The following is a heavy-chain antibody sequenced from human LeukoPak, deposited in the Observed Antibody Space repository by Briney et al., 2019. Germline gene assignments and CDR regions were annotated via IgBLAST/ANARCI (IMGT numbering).Heavy chain of an antibody. CDR2: ISGSGGST. CDR3: AKYQEMWFDY. J-gene: IGHJ4*02. Sequence: PGGSLRLSCAASGFTLSSYAMSWVRQAPGKGLEWVSAISGSGGSTYYADSVKGRFTISRDNPKNTLYLQMNSLRAEDTAVYYCAKYQEMWFDYWGQGTLVTVSS. CDR1: GFTLSSYA. V-gene: IGHV3-23*01. D-gene: IGHD2-2*01.